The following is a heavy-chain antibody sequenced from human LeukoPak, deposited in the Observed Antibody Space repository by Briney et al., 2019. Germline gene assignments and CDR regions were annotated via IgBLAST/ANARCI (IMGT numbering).Heavy chain of an antibody. V-gene: IGHV4-4*07. J-gene: IGHJ4*02. Sequence: SETLSLTCTVSGGSISSYYWSWIRQPAGKGLEWIGRIYTSGSTNYNPSLKSRVTMSVDTSKNQFSLKLSSVTAADTAVYYCARGDRIAAAGGYFDYWGQGTLVTVSS. CDR1: GGSISSYY. D-gene: IGHD6-13*01. CDR3: ARGDRIAAAGGYFDY. CDR2: IYTSGST.